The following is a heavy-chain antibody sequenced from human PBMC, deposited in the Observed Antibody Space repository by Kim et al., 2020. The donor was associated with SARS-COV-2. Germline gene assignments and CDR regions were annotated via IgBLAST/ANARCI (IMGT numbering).Heavy chain of an antibody. CDR2: IYHSGST. D-gene: IGHD5-18*01. Sequence: SETLSLTCAVSGGSISSSNWWSWVRQPPGKGLEWIGEIYHSGSTNYNPSLKSRVTISVDKSKNQFSLKLSSVTAADTAVYYCARVALDQLWLGGWFDPWGQGTLVTVSS. CDR3: ARVALDQLWLGGWFDP. CDR1: GGSISSSNW. V-gene: IGHV4-4*02. J-gene: IGHJ5*02.